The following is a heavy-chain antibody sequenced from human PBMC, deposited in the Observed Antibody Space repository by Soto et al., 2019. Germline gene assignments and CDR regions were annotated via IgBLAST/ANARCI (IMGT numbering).Heavy chain of an antibody. CDR3: ARHGGYCSGGSCQTEALDI. CDR2: IYYSGST. CDR1: GGSISSYY. V-gene: IGHV4-59*08. J-gene: IGHJ3*02. D-gene: IGHD2-15*01. Sequence: SETLSLTCTVSGGSISSYYWSWIRQPPGKGLEWIGYIYYSGSTNYNPSLKSRVTISVDTSKNQFSLKLSSVTAADTAVYYCARHGGYCSGGSCQTEALDIWGQGTMVTVSS.